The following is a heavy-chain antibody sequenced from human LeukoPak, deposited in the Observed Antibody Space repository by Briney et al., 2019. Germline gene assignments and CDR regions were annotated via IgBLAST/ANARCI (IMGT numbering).Heavy chain of an antibody. Sequence: PGGSLRLSXAASGFTFSSYAMSWARQARGKGGEWVSDISGRGGSKDYTESVKGRFTISRDNSKNTLYLQMNSLRAEDTAVYYCAKDRETVRGVIFDYWGQGTLVTVSS. CDR1: GFTFSSYA. CDR3: AKDRETVRGVIFDY. V-gene: IGHV3-23*01. J-gene: IGHJ4*02. D-gene: IGHD3-10*01. CDR2: ISGRGGSK.